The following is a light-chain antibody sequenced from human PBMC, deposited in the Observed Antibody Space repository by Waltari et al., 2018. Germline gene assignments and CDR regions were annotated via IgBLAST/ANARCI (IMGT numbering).Light chain of an antibody. CDR1: QSVSTY. V-gene: IGKV3-11*01. CDR2: DAS. Sequence: EIVFPQSPAPLSLSPGEPATLSCRASQSVSTYLAWCQQKPGQAPSLLIYDASNRATGIPARFSGHWYGTDFNFSLSSLERADVAVYYCQQRSNWLNFGAGTTVD. J-gene: IGKJ3*01. CDR3: QQRSNWLN.